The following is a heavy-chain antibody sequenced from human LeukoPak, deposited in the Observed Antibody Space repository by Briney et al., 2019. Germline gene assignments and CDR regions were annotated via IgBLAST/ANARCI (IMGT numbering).Heavy chain of an antibody. V-gene: IGHV3-48*01. J-gene: IGHJ4*02. CDR2: ISSSSSTI. CDR1: GFTFSSYS. CDR3: ASLGYSYGKGGFDY. D-gene: IGHD5-18*01. Sequence: GGSLRLSCAASGFTFSSYSMNWVRQAPGKGLEWVSYISSSSSTIYYADSVKGRFTISRDNAKNSLYLQMNSLRAEDTAVYYCASLGYSYGKGGFDYWGQGTLVTVSS.